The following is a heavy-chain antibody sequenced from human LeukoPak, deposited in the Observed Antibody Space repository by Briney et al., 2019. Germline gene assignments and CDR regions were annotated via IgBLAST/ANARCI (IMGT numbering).Heavy chain of an antibody. CDR1: GFTFSSYS. V-gene: IGHV3-21*01. CDR3: ASLWGEWLQQVSFDI. Sequence: PGVSLRLSCAASGFTFSSYSMNWVRQAPGKGLEWVSSISSSRSYIYYADSVKGRFTISRDTAKNSLYLQMNSLRAEDTAVYYCASLWGEWLQQVSFDIWGQGTMVTVSS. D-gene: IGHD3-3*01. CDR2: ISSSRSYI. J-gene: IGHJ3*02.